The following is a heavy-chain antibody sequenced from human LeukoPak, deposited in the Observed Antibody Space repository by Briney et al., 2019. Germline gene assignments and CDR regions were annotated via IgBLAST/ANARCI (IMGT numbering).Heavy chain of an antibody. V-gene: IGHV4-59*12. J-gene: IGHJ4*02. CDR1: GGSISSNY. D-gene: IGHD3-22*01. CDR3: ASEGHPYYDSSGQFDY. CDR2: IYYSGST. Sequence: SETLSLTCNVSGGSISSNYWSWIRQPPGKGLEWIGYIYYSGSTNYNPSLKSRVTISVDTSKNQFSLKLSSVTAADTAVYYCASEGHPYYDSSGQFDYWGQGTLVTVSS.